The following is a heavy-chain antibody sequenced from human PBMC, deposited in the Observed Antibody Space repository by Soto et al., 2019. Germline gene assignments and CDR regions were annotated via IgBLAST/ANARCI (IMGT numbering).Heavy chain of an antibody. Sequence: PSETLSLTCTVSGGSISSSSYYWGWIRQPPGKGLEWIGSIYYSGSTYYNPSLKSRVTISVDTSKNQFSLKLSSVTAADTAVYYCARQWVGYCSSTSCYRYWFDPWGQGTLVTVSS. CDR2: IYYSGST. J-gene: IGHJ5*02. CDR1: GGSISSSSYY. D-gene: IGHD2-2*02. CDR3: ARQWVGYCSSTSCYRYWFDP. V-gene: IGHV4-39*01.